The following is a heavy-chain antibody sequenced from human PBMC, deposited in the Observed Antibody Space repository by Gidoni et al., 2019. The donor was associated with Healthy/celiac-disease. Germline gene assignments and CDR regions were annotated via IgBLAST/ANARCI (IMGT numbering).Heavy chain of an antibody. J-gene: IGHJ3*02. CDR1: GGSISSGGYY. V-gene: IGHV4-31*03. Sequence: QVQLQESGPGLVKSSQTLSLTCTVSGGSISSGGYYWSWIRQHPGKGLEWIGYIYYSGSTYYNTSLKSRVTISVDTSKNQFSLKLSSVTAADTAVYYCARNDATGLLGDAFDIWGQGTMVTVSS. CDR2: IYYSGST. D-gene: IGHD3-16*01. CDR3: ARNDATGLLGDAFDI.